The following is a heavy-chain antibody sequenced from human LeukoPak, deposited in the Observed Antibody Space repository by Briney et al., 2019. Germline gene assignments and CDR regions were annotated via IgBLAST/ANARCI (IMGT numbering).Heavy chain of an antibody. CDR1: GFTFDDYA. D-gene: IGHD5-12*01. J-gene: IGHJ4*02. Sequence: GGSLRLSCAASGFTFDDYAMHWVRQAPGKGLEWVSRISWNSGNIGYADSVKGRFTISRGNAKNSLYLQMNSLRAEDTALYYCAKVRDSGYDYFDYWGQGTLVTVSS. V-gene: IGHV3-9*01. CDR3: AKVRDSGYDYFDY. CDR2: ISWNSGNI.